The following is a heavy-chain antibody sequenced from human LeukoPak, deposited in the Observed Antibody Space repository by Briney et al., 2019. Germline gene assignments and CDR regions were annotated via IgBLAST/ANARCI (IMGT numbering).Heavy chain of an antibody. J-gene: IGHJ4*02. Sequence: PGGSLRLSCAASGFTVSSNYMSWVRQAPGKGLEGVSVIYSGGSTYYADSVKGRFTISRDNSKNTLYLQMNSLRAEDTAVYYCARAYGDYLGDYFDYWGQGTLVTVSS. D-gene: IGHD4-17*01. CDR3: ARAYGDYLGDYFDY. CDR1: GFTVSSNY. CDR2: IYSGGST. V-gene: IGHV3-53*01.